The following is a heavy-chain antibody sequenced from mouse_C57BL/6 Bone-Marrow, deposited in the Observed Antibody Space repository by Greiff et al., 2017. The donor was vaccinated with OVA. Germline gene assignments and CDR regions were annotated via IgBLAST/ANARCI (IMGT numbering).Heavy chain of an antibody. Sequence: VQLQQSGAELARPGASVKLSCKASGYTFTSYGISWVKQRTGQGLEWIGEIYPRSGNTYYNEKFKGKATLTADKSSSTAYMELRSLTSEDSAVYFCAREEAFPYYFDYWGQGTTLTVSS. D-gene: IGHD6-1*01. V-gene: IGHV1-81*01. J-gene: IGHJ2*01. CDR1: GYTFTSYG. CDR3: AREEAFPYYFDY. CDR2: IYPRSGNT.